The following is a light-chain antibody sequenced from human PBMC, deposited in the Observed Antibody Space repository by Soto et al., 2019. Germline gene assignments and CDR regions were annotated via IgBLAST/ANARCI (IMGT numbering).Light chain of an antibody. J-gene: IGLJ1*01. CDR3: SSYTTESNYV. CDR1: SSDVGAYNY. V-gene: IGLV2-14*03. CDR2: DVN. Sequence: QSALTQPASVSGSPGQSIAISCTGTSSDVGAYNYVFWYQQHPGNAPKLMIYDVNNRPSGVSDRFSGSKSGNTASLTISGLQAEDEADYYCSSYTTESNYVLGTGTKLTVL.